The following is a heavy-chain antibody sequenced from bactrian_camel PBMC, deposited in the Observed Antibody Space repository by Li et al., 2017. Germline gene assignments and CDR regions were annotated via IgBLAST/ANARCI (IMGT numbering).Heavy chain of an antibody. CDR3: AKDTLRTNGDWCAEESDL. Sequence: VESGGGSVQSGGSLRLSCVVSGYMYEASAMGWFRQAPGLDREGVAAIATHTGTTVYADSVKGRFTVSEDNAKTTMYLQMNNLKPEDTGIWHCAKDTLRTNGDWCAEESDLWGKGTQVTVS. V-gene: IGHV3S65*01. CDR1: GYMYEASA. D-gene: IGHD1*01. CDR2: IATHTGTT. J-gene: IGHJ4*01.